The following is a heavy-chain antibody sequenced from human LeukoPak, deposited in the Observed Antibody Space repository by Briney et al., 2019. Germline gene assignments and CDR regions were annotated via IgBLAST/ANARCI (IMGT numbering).Heavy chain of an antibody. CDR3: AKPGLLWLGGDAFDI. J-gene: IGHJ3*02. V-gene: IGHV3-23*01. D-gene: IGHD3-10*01. CDR2: ISGSGGST. Sequence: GGSLRLSCAASGFTFSSYAMSWVRQAPGKGLEWVSAISGSGGSTYYADSVKGRFTISRDNSKTTLYLQMNSLRAEDTAVYYCAKPGLLWLGGDAFDIWGQGTMVTVSS. CDR1: GFTFSSYA.